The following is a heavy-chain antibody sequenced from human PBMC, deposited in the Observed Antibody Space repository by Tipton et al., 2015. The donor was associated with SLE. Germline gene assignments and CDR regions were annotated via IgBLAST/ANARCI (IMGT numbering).Heavy chain of an antibody. J-gene: IGHJ3*02. CDR2: IYYSGST. CDR1: GGSMSYHY. Sequence: LRLSCSVSGGSMSYHYWSWIRQPPGKGLEWIGSIYYSGSTYYNPSLKSRVTISVDTSKNQFSLKLSSVTAADTAVYYCASTNIPGAFDIWGQGTMVTVSS. V-gene: IGHV4-59*11. D-gene: IGHD2/OR15-2a*01. CDR3: ASTNIPGAFDI.